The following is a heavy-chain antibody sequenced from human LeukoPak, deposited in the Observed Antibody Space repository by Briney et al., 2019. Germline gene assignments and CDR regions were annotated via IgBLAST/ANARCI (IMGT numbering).Heavy chain of an antibody. CDR2: IYYTGST. J-gene: IGHJ4*02. V-gene: IGHV4-59*01. D-gene: IGHD2-2*01. CDR3: ARVYQSAEYYFDY. Sequence: SEALSLTCTVSGGSIDSYYWSWIRQPPGKGLEWIGYIYYTGSTEYHPSLKSRVTISLDTSKNQFSLKLTSVTAADTAVYYCARVYQSAEYYFDYWGQGNLVSVSS. CDR1: GGSIDSYY.